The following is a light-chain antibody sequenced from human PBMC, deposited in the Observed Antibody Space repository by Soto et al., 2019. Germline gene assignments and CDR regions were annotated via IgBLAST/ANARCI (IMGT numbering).Light chain of an antibody. CDR1: SSNIGAGYD. J-gene: IGLJ2*01. Sequence: QSVLTQPPSVSGAPGQRVTISCTGSSSNIGAGYDVHWYQQVPGTAPKLLIYGNINRPSGVPDRFSGSKSGTSASLAITGLQADDEADYYCQSYDRILTVVFGGGTKLTVL. CDR2: GNI. CDR3: QSYDRILTVV. V-gene: IGLV1-40*01.